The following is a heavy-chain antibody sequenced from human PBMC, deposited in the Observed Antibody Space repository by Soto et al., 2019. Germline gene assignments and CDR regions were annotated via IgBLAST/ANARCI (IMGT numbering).Heavy chain of an antibody. J-gene: IGHJ4*02. Sequence: GGSLRLSCAASGFTFSSYAMSWVRQAPGKGLEWVSAISGSGGSTYYADSVKGRFTISRGNSKNTLYLQMNSLRAEDSAVYYCAIIYXXGSXVLGYWGQGTLVTVSS. CDR1: GFTFSSYA. V-gene: IGHV3-23*01. CDR3: AIIYXXGSXVLGY. CDR2: ISGSGGST. D-gene: IGHD3-10*01.